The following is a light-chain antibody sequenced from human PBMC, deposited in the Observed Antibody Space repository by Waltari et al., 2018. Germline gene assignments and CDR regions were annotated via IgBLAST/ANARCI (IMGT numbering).Light chain of an antibody. CDR3: SSQSSNDVVL. V-gene: IGLV2-14*01. CDR2: DVS. J-gene: IGLJ2*01. CDR1: SNDVGGYNS. Sequence: QSALTQPASVSGSPGQSVTIFCAGTSNDVGGYNSVSWYQEHPDQAPRVIIYDVSDRPSGVSDRFSGSKSGNTASLTSSGLQAEDEADYYCSSQSSNDVVLFGGGTKLTVL.